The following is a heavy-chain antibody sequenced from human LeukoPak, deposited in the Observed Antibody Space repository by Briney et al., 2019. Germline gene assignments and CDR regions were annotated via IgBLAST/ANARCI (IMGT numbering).Heavy chain of an antibody. V-gene: IGHV3-64*01. D-gene: IGHD2-2*03. J-gene: IGHJ4*02. Sequence: PGGSLRLSCAASGFTFGSYAMHWVRQAPGKGLEYVSAITNDGGTTFYANSVKGRFTISRDNSKNTLFLQMGSLRPEDMAVYYCARVDDVTYDFWGQGTLVTVSS. CDR2: ITNDGGTT. CDR3: ARVDDVTYDF. CDR1: GFTFGSYA.